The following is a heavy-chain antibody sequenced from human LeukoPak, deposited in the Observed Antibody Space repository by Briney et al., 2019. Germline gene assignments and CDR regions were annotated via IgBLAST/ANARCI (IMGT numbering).Heavy chain of an antibody. D-gene: IGHD2/OR15-2a*01. CDR1: GVTFSNYW. V-gene: IGHV3-7*01. Sequence: GGSLRLSCVVSGVTFSNYWKSWVRQAPGKGLEWVASIKEDGSDKYHVGSVRGRFTISRDNAKTSLYLQMNSLRVEDTAIYYCVLGNSMDYWGQGTLVTVSS. CDR2: IKEDGSDK. CDR3: VLGNSMDY. J-gene: IGHJ4*02.